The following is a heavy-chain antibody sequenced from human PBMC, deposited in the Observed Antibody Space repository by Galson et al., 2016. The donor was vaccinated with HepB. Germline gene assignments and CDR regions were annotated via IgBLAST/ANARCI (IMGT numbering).Heavy chain of an antibody. CDR3: AKDPSSGWYKYYHGMDV. CDR2: IWHDGSNN. CDR1: GFSFNSYG. V-gene: IGHV3-33*06. D-gene: IGHD6-19*01. J-gene: IGHJ6*02. Sequence: SLRLSCAASGFSFNSYGMHWVRQAPDKGLEWVAFIWHDGSNNYYADSVKGRFTISRDNSKNTLYLQMNSLRAEDTAVYHCAKDPSSGWYKYYHGMDVWGQGTTVTVSS.